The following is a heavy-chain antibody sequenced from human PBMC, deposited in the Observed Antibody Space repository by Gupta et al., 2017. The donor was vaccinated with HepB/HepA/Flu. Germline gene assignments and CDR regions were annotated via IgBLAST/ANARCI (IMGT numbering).Heavy chain of an antibody. V-gene: IGHV1-69*01. J-gene: IGHJ6*03. Sequence: QVQLVQSGAEVKKPGSSVKVSCKASGGTFSSYAISWVRQAPGQGLEWMGGIIPIFGTANYAQKFQGRVTITADESTSTAYMELSSLRSEDTAVYYCATRIGYCSSTSCYTHQYYYYYYMDVWGKGTTVTVSS. CDR2: IIPIFGTA. D-gene: IGHD2-2*02. CDR3: ATRIGYCSSTSCYTHQYYYYYYMDV. CDR1: GGTFSSYA.